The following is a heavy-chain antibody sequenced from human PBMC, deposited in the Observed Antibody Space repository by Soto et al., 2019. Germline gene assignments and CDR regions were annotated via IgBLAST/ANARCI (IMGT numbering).Heavy chain of an antibody. J-gene: IGHJ6*02. D-gene: IGHD3-3*01. CDR3: ARNGSYYDFWSGYYFGGRMDV. Sequence: PSETLSLTCAVYGGSFSGYYWSWIRQPPGKGLEWIGEINHSGSTNYNPSLKSRVTISVDTSKNQFSLKLSSVTAADTAVYYCARNGSYYDFWSGYYFGGRMDVWGQGTTVTVSS. CDR1: GGSFSGYY. CDR2: INHSGST. V-gene: IGHV4-34*01.